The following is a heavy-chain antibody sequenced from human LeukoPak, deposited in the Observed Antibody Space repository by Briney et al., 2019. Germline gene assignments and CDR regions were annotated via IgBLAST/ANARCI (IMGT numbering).Heavy chain of an antibody. V-gene: IGHV3-30-3*01. J-gene: IGHJ1*01. CDR3: ARAPPTTVTSEYFQH. CDR1: GFTFSSYA. Sequence: PGRSLRLSCAASGFTFSSYAMHWVRQAPGKGLEWVAVISYDGSNKYYADSVKGRFTISRDNSKNTLYLQMNSLRAEDTAVYYCARAPPTTVTSEYFQHWGHGTLVTVSS. CDR2: ISYDGSNK. D-gene: IGHD4-17*01.